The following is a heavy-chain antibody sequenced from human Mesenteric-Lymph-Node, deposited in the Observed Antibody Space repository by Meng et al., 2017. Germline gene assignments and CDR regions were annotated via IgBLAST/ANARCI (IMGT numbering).Heavy chain of an antibody. V-gene: IGHV4-39*01. Sequence: SETLSLTCTVSGGSISSGSYYWGWIRQPPGKGLEWIGEINHSGSTNYNPSLKSRVTISVDTSKNQFSLKLSSVTAADTAVYYCARHSGSYLRYYFDYWGQGTLVTVSS. CDR1: GGSISSGSYY. D-gene: IGHD1-26*01. CDR3: ARHSGSYLRYYFDY. CDR2: INHSGST. J-gene: IGHJ4*02.